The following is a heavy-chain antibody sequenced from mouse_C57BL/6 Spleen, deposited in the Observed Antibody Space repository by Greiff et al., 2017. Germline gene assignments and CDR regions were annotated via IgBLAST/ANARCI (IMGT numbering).Heavy chain of an antibody. Sequence: QVQLQQPGAELVMPGASVKLSCKASGYTFTSYWMHWVKQRPGQGLEWIGEIDPSDSYTNYNQKFKGKSTLTVDKSSSTAYMQLSSLTSEDSAVYYCARSGSNYLYYWGQGTTLTVSS. D-gene: IGHD1-1*01. J-gene: IGHJ2*01. CDR1: GYTFTSYW. CDR3: ARSGSNYLYY. CDR2: IDPSDSYT. V-gene: IGHV1-69*01.